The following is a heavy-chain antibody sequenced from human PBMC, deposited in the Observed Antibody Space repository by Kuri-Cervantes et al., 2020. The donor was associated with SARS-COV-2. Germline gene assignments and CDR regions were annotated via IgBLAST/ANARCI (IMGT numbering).Heavy chain of an antibody. D-gene: IGHD3/OR15-3a*01. J-gene: IGHJ6*03. CDR2: IYYRGSA. Sequence: AGTLRLTCTVYGGSISSSSYYWGWIRQPPGKGLEWIGSIYYRGSASYNPSLKSRVTISVETSNNQFSLKLSAVTAADTAVYYGARGVGLFIGALYYYYYKDVWGNGTTVTVSS. V-gene: IGHV4-39*01. CDR3: ARGVGLFIGALYYYYYKDV. CDR1: GGSISSSSYY.